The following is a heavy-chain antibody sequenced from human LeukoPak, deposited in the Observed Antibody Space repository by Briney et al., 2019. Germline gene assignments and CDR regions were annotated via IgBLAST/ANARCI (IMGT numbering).Heavy chain of an antibody. D-gene: IGHD6-19*01. V-gene: IGHV4-59*05. CDR1: GGSISSYY. Sequence: PSETLSLTCTVSGGSISSYYWSWIRQPPGKGLEWIGSIYYSGSTDYHPSLKSRVTISVDTSKNQFSLKLSSVTAADTAVYYCARLGSAWSFDYWGQGTLVTVSS. J-gene: IGHJ4*02. CDR2: IYYSGST. CDR3: ARLGSAWSFDY.